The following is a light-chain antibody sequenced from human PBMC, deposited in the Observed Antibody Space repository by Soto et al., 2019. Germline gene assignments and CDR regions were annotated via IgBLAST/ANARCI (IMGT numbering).Light chain of an antibody. CDR2: EAS. CDR3: LQDYNYPRT. Sequence: AIQMTQSPSSLSASVGDRVTLTCRASQDIGKDLGWYQQKPGEAPKLLSFEASTVQTGVSSRFSGSGSGTDFNLTISSRQPEDFATYFCLQDYNYPRTFGQGTTVALK. J-gene: IGKJ1*01. V-gene: IGKV1-6*01. CDR1: QDIGKD.